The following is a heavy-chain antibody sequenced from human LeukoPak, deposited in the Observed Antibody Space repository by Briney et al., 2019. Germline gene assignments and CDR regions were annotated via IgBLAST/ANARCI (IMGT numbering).Heavy chain of an antibody. CDR2: IYDVDIT. CDR3: ARRRLSVVGAIYYHVMDV. CDR1: GFTFSNAW. Sequence: PGGFLRLSCAASGFTFSNAWMSWVRQAPGKGLEWVSVIYDVDITYYADSVKGRFTISRDNSKNVLYLQMNSLRAEDTAVYYCARRRLSVVGAIYYHVMDVWGQGTTVTVSS. D-gene: IGHD1-26*01. V-gene: IGHV3-66*04. J-gene: IGHJ6*02.